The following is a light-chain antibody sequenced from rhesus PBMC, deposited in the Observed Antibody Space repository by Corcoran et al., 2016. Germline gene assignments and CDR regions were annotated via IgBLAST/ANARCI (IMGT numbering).Light chain of an antibody. V-gene: IGKV1-37*01. Sequence: DIQMTQSPSSLSASVGDTVTITCRASQGISSYLAWYQQKPGNAPKPQIYYDSNLESGVPSRFSGSGSGTEFTLTISSLQPEDFAPYYCQQYTSAPFTFGPGTKLDIK. CDR2: YDS. CDR3: QQYTSAPFT. CDR1: QGISSY. J-gene: IGKJ3*01.